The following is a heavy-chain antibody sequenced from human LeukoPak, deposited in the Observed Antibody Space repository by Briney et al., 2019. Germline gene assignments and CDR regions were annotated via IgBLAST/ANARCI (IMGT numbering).Heavy chain of an antibody. V-gene: IGHV4/OR15-8*01. D-gene: IGHD3-22*01. CDR2: IHHDGRI. CDR3: ARAGYDSSGYSTYYFDY. J-gene: IGHJ4*02. CDR1: GGSIDGTNW. Sequence: PSETLSLTCDVSGGSIDGTNWWNWVRQPPGKGLEWIGEIHHDGRINYNPSLTSRVTISVDTSKNQFSLKLSSVTAADTAVYYCARAGYDSSGYSTYYFDYWGQGTLVTVSS.